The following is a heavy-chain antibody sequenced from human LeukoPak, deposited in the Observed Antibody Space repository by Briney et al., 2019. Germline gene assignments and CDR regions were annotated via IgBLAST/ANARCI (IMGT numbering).Heavy chain of an antibody. Sequence: PGRSLRLSCAASGFTFSSYAMHWVRQAPGKGLEWVAVISYDGSNKYYADSVKGRFTISRGNSKNTLYLQMNSLRAEDTAVYYCARQTTAGTSFDVWGQGTSVTVSS. CDR1: GFTFSSYA. CDR3: ARQTTAGTSFDV. J-gene: IGHJ6*02. V-gene: IGHV3-30-3*01. CDR2: ISYDGSNK. D-gene: IGHD6-13*01.